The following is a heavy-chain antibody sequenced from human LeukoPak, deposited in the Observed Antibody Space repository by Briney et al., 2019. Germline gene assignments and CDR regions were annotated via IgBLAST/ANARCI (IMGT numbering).Heavy chain of an antibody. CDR1: GGSISSGGYY. CDR3: ARVERQWEPHFDY. J-gene: IGHJ4*02. D-gene: IGHD1-26*01. Sequence: PSETLSLTCTVSGGSISSGGYYWSWIRQPPGKGLEWIGYIYHSGSTYYNPSLKSRVTISVDRSKNQFSLKLSSVTAADTAVYYCARVERQWEPHFDYWGQGTLVTVSS. CDR2: IYHSGST. V-gene: IGHV4-30-2*01.